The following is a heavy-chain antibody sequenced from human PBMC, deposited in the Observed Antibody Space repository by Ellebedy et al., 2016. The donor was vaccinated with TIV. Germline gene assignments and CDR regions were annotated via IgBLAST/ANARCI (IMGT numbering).Heavy chain of an antibody. CDR3: ARQPPPHTDPWYFDL. V-gene: IGHV4-59*08. CDR1: GGSISDYY. CDR2: IYHSETT. J-gene: IGHJ2*01. Sequence: SETLSLTCTVSGGSISDYYWSWVRQPPGKGLEWIGYIYHSETTDYNPSFKSRVSLSGDASKSQFSLQLRSVTAADTAVYYCARQPPPHTDPWYFDLWGRGTLVTVSS.